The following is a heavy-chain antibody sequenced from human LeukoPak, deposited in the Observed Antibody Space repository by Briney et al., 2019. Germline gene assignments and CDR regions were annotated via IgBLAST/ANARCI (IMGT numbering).Heavy chain of an antibody. Sequence: PGGSLRLSCAVSANYMNWVRQAPGKGLEWVSYISSSSSYTNYADSVKGRFTISRDNAKNSLYLQMNSLRAEDTAVYYCARASHCSGGSCYMSWFDPWGQGTLVTVSS. CDR1: SANY. CDR2: ISSSSSYT. D-gene: IGHD2-15*01. CDR3: ARASHCSGGSCYMSWFDP. V-gene: IGHV3-11*05. J-gene: IGHJ5*02.